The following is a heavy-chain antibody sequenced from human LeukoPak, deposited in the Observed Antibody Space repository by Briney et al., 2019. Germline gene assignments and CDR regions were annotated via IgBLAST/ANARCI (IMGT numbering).Heavy chain of an antibody. J-gene: IGHJ3*02. V-gene: IGHV4-59*10. D-gene: IGHD3-22*01. Sequence: SETLSLTCAVYGGSFSGYYWSWIRQPAGKGLEWIGRIYTSGSTNYNPSLKSRVTMSVDTSKNQFSLKLSSVTAADTAVYYCAVSGYYDSSGYTGSDAFDIWGQGTMVTVSS. CDR1: GGSFSGYY. CDR3: AVSGYYDSSGYTGSDAFDI. CDR2: IYTSGST.